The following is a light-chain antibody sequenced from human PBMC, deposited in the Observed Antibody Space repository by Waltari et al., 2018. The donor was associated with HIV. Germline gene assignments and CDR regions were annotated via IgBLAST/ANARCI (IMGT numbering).Light chain of an antibody. V-gene: IGLV2-23*02. J-gene: IGLJ2*01. CDR2: EVS. Sequence: QSALTQPASVSGSPGQSITISCTGTSSDVGSYNLVSWYQQHPGRAPKLVIYEVSKRPSGVSNRFSGSKSGNTASLTITGLQAEDEADYSCCSYAGSSTGIFGGGTKLTVL. CDR1: SSDVGSYNL. CDR3: CSYAGSSTGI.